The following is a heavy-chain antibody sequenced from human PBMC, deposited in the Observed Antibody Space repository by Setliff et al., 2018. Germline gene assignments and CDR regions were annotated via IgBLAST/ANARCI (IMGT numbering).Heavy chain of an antibody. V-gene: IGHV3-48*03. CDR1: GFTFSSYE. CDR2: ISSSGSTT. Sequence: GGSLSLSCAASGFTFSSYEMNWVRQAPGKGLEWVSYISSSGSTTYYADSVKGRFTISRDNAKNSLYLQMNSLRAADTAVYYCARGLGYYGSESYYFDPWGQGTLVTVSS. D-gene: IGHD3-10*01. CDR3: ARGLGYYGSESYYFDP. J-gene: IGHJ5*02.